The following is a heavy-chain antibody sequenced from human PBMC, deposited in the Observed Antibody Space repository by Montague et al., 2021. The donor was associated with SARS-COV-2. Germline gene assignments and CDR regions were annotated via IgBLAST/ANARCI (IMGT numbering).Heavy chain of an antibody. CDR2: IYPGDSDT. D-gene: IGHD3/OR15-3a*01. CDR3: VSRTGAFDV. V-gene: IGHV5-51*01. J-gene: IGHJ3*01. Sequence: QSGAEVKKPGESLKISRKGSGYTFTSYWIGWVRQMPGKGLEWMGVIYPGDSDTRYSPSFQGQATISADKSISTAYLQWSSLKAPHTAMYYCVSRTGAFDVWGQGTMVTVSS. CDR1: GYTFTSYW.